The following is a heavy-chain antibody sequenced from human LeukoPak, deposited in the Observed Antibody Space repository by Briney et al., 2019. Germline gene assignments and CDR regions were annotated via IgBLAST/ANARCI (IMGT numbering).Heavy chain of an antibody. Sequence: PGRSLTLSCAASGVTVSSSYMGWVRQAPRKGLEWFSVINSDGTTYYADSVKGRFTASRDPSKNTLSLQMSSLRVEDTAVYYCTRDSTTWARSGYWGQGALVTVSS. V-gene: IGHV3-66*01. CDR2: INSDGTT. J-gene: IGHJ4*02. CDR3: TRDSTTWARSGY. CDR1: GVTVSSSY. D-gene: IGHD2/OR15-2a*01.